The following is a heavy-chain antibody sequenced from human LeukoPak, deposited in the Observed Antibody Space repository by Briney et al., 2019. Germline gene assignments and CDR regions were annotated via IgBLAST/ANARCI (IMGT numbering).Heavy chain of an antibody. D-gene: IGHD3-22*01. V-gene: IGHV5-51*01. CDR1: GYSFTSYW. Sequence: GESLKISCKGSGYSFTSYWIGWVRQMPGKGLEWTGIIYPGDSDTRYSPSFQGQVTFSADKSISTAYLQWSGLKASDTAMYYCARHLSVSYYDSSGYSYAFDIWGQGTMVTVFS. J-gene: IGHJ3*02. CDR3: ARHLSVSYYDSSGYSYAFDI. CDR2: IYPGDSDT.